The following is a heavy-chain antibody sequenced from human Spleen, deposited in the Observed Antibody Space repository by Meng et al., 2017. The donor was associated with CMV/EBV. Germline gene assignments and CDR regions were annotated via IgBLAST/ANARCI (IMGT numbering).Heavy chain of an antibody. CDR2: ISYDGSNK. V-gene: IGHV3-30*04. J-gene: IGHJ4*02. CDR1: GFTFSSYA. D-gene: IGHD1-26*01. CDR3: ANARLGY. Sequence: SLRLSCAASGFTFSSYAMHCVRQAPGKGLEWVAVISYDGSNKYYADSVKGRFTISRDNSKNTVYVQMNSLRAEDTAVYYCANARLGYWGQGTLVTVSS.